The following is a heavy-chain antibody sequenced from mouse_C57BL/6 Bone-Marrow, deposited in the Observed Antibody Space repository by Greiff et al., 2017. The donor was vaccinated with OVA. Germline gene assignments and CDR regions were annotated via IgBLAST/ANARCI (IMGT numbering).Heavy chain of an antibody. Sequence: VQRVESGPGLVQPSQSLSITCTVSGFSLTSYGVHWVRQSPGKGLEWLGVIWSGGSTDYNAAFISRLSISKDNSKSQVFFKMNSLQADDTAIYYCASNYGGVNYAMDYWGQGTSVTVSS. CDR3: ASNYGGVNYAMDY. D-gene: IGHD1-1*01. CDR1: GFSLTSYG. J-gene: IGHJ4*01. V-gene: IGHV2-2*01. CDR2: IWSGGST.